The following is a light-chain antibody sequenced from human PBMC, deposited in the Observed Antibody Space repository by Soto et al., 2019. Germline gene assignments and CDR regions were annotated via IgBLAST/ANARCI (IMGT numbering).Light chain of an antibody. J-gene: IGKJ1*01. CDR1: QSVRSN. CDR3: HQYDSWT. CDR2: GAS. V-gene: IGKV3-20*01. Sequence: EIVMTQSPVTLSVSPGERATLSCRASQSVRSNLAWYQQKPGQAPRLLIYGASSMATGIPDRFSGSGSGTDFTLTTSRLEPEDFAVYYCHQYDSWTFGQGTKV.